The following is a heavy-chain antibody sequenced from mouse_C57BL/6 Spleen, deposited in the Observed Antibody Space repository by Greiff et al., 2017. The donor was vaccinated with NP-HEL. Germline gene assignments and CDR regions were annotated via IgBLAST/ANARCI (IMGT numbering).Heavy chain of an antibody. CDR2: IWSGGST. CDR1: GFSLTSYG. V-gene: IGHV2-2*01. Sequence: VHLVESGPGLVQPSQSLSITCTVSGFSLTSYGVHWVRQSPGKGLEWLGVIWSGGSTDYNAAFISRLSISKDNSKSQVLFKMNSLQADDTAIYYCARARSSYYAWFAYWGQGTLVTVSA. J-gene: IGHJ3*01. CDR3: ARARSSYYAWFAY. D-gene: IGHD1-1*01.